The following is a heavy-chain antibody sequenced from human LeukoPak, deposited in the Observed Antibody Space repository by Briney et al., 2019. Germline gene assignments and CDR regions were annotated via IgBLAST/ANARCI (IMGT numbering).Heavy chain of an antibody. J-gene: IGHJ4*02. CDR1: GFTFSSYA. D-gene: IGHD6-6*01. V-gene: IGHV3-23*01. Sequence: GRSLRLPCAASGFTFSSYAMSWVRQAPGKGLEWVSAISGSGGSTYYADSVKGRFTISRDNSKNTLYLQMNSLRAEDTAVYYCAKVLGGAARGGDYWGQGTLVTVSS. CDR2: ISGSGGST. CDR3: AKVLGGAARGGDY.